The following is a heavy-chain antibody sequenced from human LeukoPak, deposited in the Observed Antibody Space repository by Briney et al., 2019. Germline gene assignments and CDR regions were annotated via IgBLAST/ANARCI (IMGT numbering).Heavy chain of an antibody. CDR1: GFTFSSYA. J-gene: IGHJ4*02. Sequence: GGSLRLSWAASGFTFSSYAMSWVRQAPGKGLEWVSAISGSGGSTYYADSVKGRFTISRDNSKNTLYLQVNSLRAEDTAVYYCAKGGKWDVTPFDYWGQGTLVTVSS. V-gene: IGHV3-23*01. CDR2: ISGSGGST. CDR3: AKGGKWDVTPFDY. D-gene: IGHD1-26*01.